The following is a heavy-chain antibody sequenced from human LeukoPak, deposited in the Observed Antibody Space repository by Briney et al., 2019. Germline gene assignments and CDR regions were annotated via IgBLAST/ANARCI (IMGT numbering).Heavy chain of an antibody. CDR1: GYTFSSYG. V-gene: IGHV1-18*01. CDR2: ISAYNGNI. Sequence: GASVKVSCKASGYTFSSYGISWVRQAPGQGLEWMGWISAYNGNINYAQKFQGRVTMTTDTSTSTAYMELRSLRSDDTAVYYCARGGSGVIAAAVNYWGQGTLVTVSS. CDR3: ARGGSGVIAAAVNY. J-gene: IGHJ4*02. D-gene: IGHD6-25*01.